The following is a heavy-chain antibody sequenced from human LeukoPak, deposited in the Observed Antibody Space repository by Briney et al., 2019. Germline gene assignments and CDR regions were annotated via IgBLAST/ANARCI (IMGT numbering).Heavy chain of an antibody. Sequence: ASVKVSCKASRYTFTGYYMHWVRQAPGQGLEWMGWINPNSGGTNYAQKFQGRVTMTRDTSISTAYMELSRLRSDDTAVYYCARDVQLWFNYYYYYYMDVWGKGTTVTISS. CDR1: RYTFTGYY. V-gene: IGHV1-2*02. J-gene: IGHJ6*03. D-gene: IGHD5-18*01. CDR3: ARDVQLWFNYYYYYYMDV. CDR2: INPNSGGT.